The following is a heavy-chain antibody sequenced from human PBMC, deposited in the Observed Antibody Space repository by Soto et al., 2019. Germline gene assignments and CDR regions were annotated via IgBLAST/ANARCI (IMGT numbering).Heavy chain of an antibody. CDR1: GYTFRSHS. Sequence: QAQLAQSGTEVKKPGASVKVSCRASGYTFRSHSITWVRQAPGQGLEWMGRISGYTGDTIYAQKFQGRVTMTTDTSTSTAYRDLRSLRSDDTAVYYCARVHIFGADTDARYNYGMDVWGQGTTVTVS. V-gene: IGHV1-18*01. J-gene: IGHJ6*02. D-gene: IGHD3-3*02. CDR3: ARVHIFGADTDARYNYGMDV. CDR2: ISGYTGDT.